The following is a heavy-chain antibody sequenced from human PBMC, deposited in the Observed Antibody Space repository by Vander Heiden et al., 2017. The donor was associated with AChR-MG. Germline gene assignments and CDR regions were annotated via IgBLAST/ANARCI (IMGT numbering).Heavy chain of an antibody. CDR1: GATFSSYA. V-gene: IGHV1-69*01. Sequence: QVQLVQSGAEVKKPGSSVKVSCKASGATFSSYAISWVRQAPGQGLEWMGGIIPIFGTANYAQKFQGRVTITADEYTSTAYMELSSLRSEDTAVYYCARAPSLYCTNGVCYSPFDYWGQGTLVTVSS. CDR3: ARAPSLYCTNGVCYSPFDY. CDR2: IIPIFGTA. D-gene: IGHD2-8*01. J-gene: IGHJ4*02.